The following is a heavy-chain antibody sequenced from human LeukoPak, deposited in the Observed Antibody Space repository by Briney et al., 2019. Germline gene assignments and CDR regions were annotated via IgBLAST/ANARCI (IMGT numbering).Heavy chain of an antibody. Sequence: GGSLRLSCAASGFTFSSYAMSWVRQAPGKGLEWVSAISGSGGSTYYADSVKGRFTISRDNSKNTLYLQMNSLSAEDTAVYYCAKEVEAVTAIIYYYYGMDVWGQGTTVTVSS. D-gene: IGHD2-21*02. CDR2: ISGSGGST. V-gene: IGHV3-23*01. J-gene: IGHJ6*02. CDR3: AKEVEAVTAIIYYYYGMDV. CDR1: GFTFSSYA.